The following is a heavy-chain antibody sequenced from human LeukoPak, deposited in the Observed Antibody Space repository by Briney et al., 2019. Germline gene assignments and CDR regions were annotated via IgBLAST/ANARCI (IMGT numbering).Heavy chain of an antibody. CDR1: GGTFSSYA. CDR2: IIPILGIA. CDR3: ARDPPFTYYYDSSGFDY. J-gene: IGHJ4*02. V-gene: IGHV1-69*04. Sequence: SVKVSCKASGGTFSSYAISWVRQAPGQGLEWMGRIIPILGIANYAQKFQSRVTITADKSTSTAYMELSSLRSEDTAVYYCARDPPFTYYYDSSGFDYWGQGTLVTVSS. D-gene: IGHD3-22*01.